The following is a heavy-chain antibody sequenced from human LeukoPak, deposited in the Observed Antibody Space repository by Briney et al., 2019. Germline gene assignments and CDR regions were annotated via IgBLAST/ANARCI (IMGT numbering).Heavy chain of an antibody. J-gene: IGHJ3*02. D-gene: IGHD2-15*01. CDR2: LWYDGNNR. CDR1: GFTFSSYD. Sequence: PGGSLRLSCAASGFTFSSYDMHWVRQAPGKGLEWVAVLWYDGNNRYYADSVKGRFTISRDNSKNTLYLQMNSLRAEDTAVYYCALRGLLGAFHIWGQGTMVTVSS. V-gene: IGHV3-33*01. CDR3: ALRGLLGAFHI.